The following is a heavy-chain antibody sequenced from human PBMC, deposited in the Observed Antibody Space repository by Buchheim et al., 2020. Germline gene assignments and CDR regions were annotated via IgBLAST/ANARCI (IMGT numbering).Heavy chain of an antibody. CDR3: ARWGTAYGDYDWYFDL. D-gene: IGHD4-17*01. Sequence: QVQLVESGGGVVQPGRSLRLSCAASGFTFSSYGMHWVRQAPGKGLAWVAVIWYDGSNKYYADSVKGRFTISRDNSKNTLYLQMNSLRAEDTAVYYCARWGTAYGDYDWYFDLWGRGTL. CDR1: GFTFSSYG. J-gene: IGHJ2*01. CDR2: IWYDGSNK. V-gene: IGHV3-33*01.